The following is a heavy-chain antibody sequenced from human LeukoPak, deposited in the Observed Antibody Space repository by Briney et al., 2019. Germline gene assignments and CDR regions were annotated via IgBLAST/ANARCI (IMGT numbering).Heavy chain of an antibody. Sequence: GGSLRPSCAASGFTFSSYSMNWVRQAPGKGLEWVSSISSSSSYIYYADSVKGRFTISRDNAKNSLYLQMNSLRAEDTAVYYCARGEGYTVTTRYNWFDPWGQGTLVTVSS. J-gene: IGHJ5*02. D-gene: IGHD4-17*01. CDR3: ARGEGYTVTTRYNWFDP. V-gene: IGHV3-21*01. CDR1: GFTFSSYS. CDR2: ISSSSSYI.